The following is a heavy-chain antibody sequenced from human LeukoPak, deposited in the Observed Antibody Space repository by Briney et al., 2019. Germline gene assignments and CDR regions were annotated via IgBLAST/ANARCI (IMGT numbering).Heavy chain of an antibody. V-gene: IGHV3-21*01. D-gene: IGHD4-17*01. J-gene: IGHJ4*02. Sequence: GGSLRLSCAASGFTFSVYSMNWVRQAPGKGLEWVSSISSSSSYIYYADSVKGRFTISRDNAKNSLYLQMNSLRAEDTAVCYCARNRNDYGDYVHDYWGQGTLVTVSS. CDR3: ARNRNDYGDYVHDY. CDR2: ISSSSSYI. CDR1: GFTFSVYS.